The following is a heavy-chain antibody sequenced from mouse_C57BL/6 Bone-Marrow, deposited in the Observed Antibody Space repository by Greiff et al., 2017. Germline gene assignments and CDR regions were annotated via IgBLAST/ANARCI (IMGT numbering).Heavy chain of an antibody. CDR1: GFTFSDYY. J-gene: IGHJ1*03. CDR3: ARHYYGSSYHWYFDV. Sequence: EVMLVESGGGLVQPGGSLKLSCAASGFTFSDYYMYWVRQTPEKRLEWVAYISNGGGSTYYPDTVKGRFTISRDNAKNTLYLQMSRLKSEDTAMYYCARHYYGSSYHWYFDVWGTGTTVTVSS. D-gene: IGHD1-1*01. V-gene: IGHV5-12*01. CDR2: ISNGGGST.